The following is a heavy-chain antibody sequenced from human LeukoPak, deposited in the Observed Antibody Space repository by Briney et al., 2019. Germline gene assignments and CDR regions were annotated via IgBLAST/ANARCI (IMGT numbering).Heavy chain of an antibody. J-gene: IGHJ4*02. CDR3: ARDYTGAGTVGATSGY. CDR2: IYYTGST. V-gene: IGHV4-4*08. D-gene: IGHD1-26*01. CDR1: GGSINGYY. Sequence: SETLSLTCTASGGSINGYYWSWIRQSPGKGLESLGYIYYTGSTNYNPSLKSRVTISVDTSKNQFSLKLNSVTAADTAVYYCARDYTGAGTVGATSGYWGQGTLVTVSS.